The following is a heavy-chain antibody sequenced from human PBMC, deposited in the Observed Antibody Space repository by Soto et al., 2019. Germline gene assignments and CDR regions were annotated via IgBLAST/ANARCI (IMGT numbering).Heavy chain of an antibody. CDR1: GFTFSSYG. V-gene: IGHV3-30*18. CDR3: AKDPERRYSYGHYFDY. CDR2: ISYDGSNK. D-gene: IGHD5-18*01. Sequence: VQLVESGGGVVQPGRSLRLSCAASGFTFSSYGMHWVRQAPGKGLEWVAVISYDGSNKYYADSVKGRFTISRDNSKNTLYLQMNSLRAEDTAVYYCAKDPERRYSYGHYFDYWGQGTLVTVSS. J-gene: IGHJ4*02.